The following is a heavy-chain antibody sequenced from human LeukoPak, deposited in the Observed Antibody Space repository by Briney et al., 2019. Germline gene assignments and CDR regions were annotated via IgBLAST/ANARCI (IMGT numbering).Heavy chain of an antibody. CDR1: GFSFSSYA. CDR3: ARYCSNGVCYDY. CDR2: ISGSGGST. Sequence: PGGSLGLSCAASGFSFSSYAMSWVRQAPGKGLEWVSAISGSGGSTYYGDSVKGRFTISRDNSKNTLYLQMNSLRAEDTAVYYCARYCSNGVCYDYWGQGTLVTVSS. V-gene: IGHV3-23*01. J-gene: IGHJ4*02. D-gene: IGHD2-8*01.